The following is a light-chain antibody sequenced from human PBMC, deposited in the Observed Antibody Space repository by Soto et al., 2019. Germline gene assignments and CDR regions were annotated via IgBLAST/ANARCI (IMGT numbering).Light chain of an antibody. J-gene: IGLJ2*01. Sequence: SYELTQPPSVSVAPGQTARITCGGDNIGSKGVHWYQQRPGQAPVLVVYDDSDRPSGIPERFTGSNSGNTATLTISTVEAGDEAGYYCQVWDSSGDHHVLFGGGTKVTVL. CDR3: QVWDSSGDHHVL. V-gene: IGLV3-21*02. CDR2: DDS. CDR1: NIGSKG.